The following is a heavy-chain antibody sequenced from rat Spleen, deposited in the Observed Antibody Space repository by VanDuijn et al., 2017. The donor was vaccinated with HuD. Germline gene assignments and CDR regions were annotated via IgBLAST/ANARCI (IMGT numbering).Heavy chain of an antibody. J-gene: IGHJ3*01. CDR3: TTGSHYSGYRHWFAY. V-gene: IGHV5-22*01. Sequence: EVQLVESGGGLVQPGRSLKLSCVASGFTFSDYYMAWVRQAPKKGLEWVASISYEGSGTYYGDSVKGRFTISRDNAKSTLYLLLNSLRSEDTATYYCTTGSHYSGYRHWFAYWGQGTLVTVSS. D-gene: IGHD1-2*01. CDR1: GFTFSDYY. CDR2: ISYEGSGT.